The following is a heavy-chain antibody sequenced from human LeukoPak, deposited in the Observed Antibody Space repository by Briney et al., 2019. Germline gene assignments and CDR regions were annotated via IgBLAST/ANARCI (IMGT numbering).Heavy chain of an antibody. D-gene: IGHD2-21*01. CDR1: GYTFTGYY. CDR2: INTNTGNP. CDR3: VRDLDCGGDCFDY. J-gene: IGHJ4*02. V-gene: IGHV7-4-1*02. Sequence: ASVKVSCKASGYTFTGYYMHWVRQAPGQGLEWMGWINTNTGNPTYAQGFTGRFVFSLDTSVTTAYLQINSLKAEDTAVYYCVRDLDCGGDCFDYWGQGTLVTVSS.